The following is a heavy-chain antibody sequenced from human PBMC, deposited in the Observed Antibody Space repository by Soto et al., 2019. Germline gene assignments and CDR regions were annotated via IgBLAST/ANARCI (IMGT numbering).Heavy chain of an antibody. J-gene: IGHJ2*01. D-gene: IGHD3-10*01. CDR1: GGTFSSYA. CDR3: ARERRGTMADWYFDL. V-gene: IGHV1-69*12. Sequence: QVQLVQSGAEVKKPGSSVKVSCKASGGTFSSYAISWVRQAPGQGLEWMGGIIPIFGTANYAQKFQGRVTITADESTSTDYMELSSLRSEDTAVYYCARERRGTMADWYFDLWGRGTLVTVSS. CDR2: IIPIFGTA.